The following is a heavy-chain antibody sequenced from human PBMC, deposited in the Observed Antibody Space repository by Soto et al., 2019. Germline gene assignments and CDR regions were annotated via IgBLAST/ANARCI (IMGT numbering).Heavy chain of an antibody. CDR1: GYTCTSYD. J-gene: IGHJ4*02. Sequence: QVQLVQSGAEVKKPGASVKVSCKASGYTCTSYDINWVRQATGQGLEWMGWMNPNSGNTGYAQKFQGRVTMTRNTSISTAYMELSSLRSEDTALYYCARFLPDYGYHEYWGQGTLVTVSS. D-gene: IGHD4-17*01. CDR3: ARFLPDYGYHEY. V-gene: IGHV1-8*01. CDR2: MNPNSGNT.